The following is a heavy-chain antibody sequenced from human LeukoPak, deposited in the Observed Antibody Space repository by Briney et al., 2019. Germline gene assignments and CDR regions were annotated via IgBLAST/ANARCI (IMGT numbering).Heavy chain of an antibody. CDR1: GYTFTSYY. CDR3: AREAGDSSGYYLRAFDI. J-gene: IGHJ3*02. V-gene: IGHV1-46*01. D-gene: IGHD3-22*01. CDR2: INPSGGST. Sequence: ASVKVSCKASGYTFTSYYMHWVRQAPGQGLEWMGLINPSGGSTSYAQKFQGRVTMTRDTSTSTVYMELSSLRSEDTAVYYCAREAGDSSGYYLRAFDIWGQGTMVTVSS.